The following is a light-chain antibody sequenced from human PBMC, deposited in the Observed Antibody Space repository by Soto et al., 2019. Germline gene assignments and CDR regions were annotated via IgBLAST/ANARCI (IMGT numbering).Light chain of an antibody. V-gene: IGLV1-51*01. CDR1: SSNIGNNY. Sequence: QSLLTQPPSVSAAPGQRVTISCSGTSSNIGNNYVSWYQQLPGTAPKLLICDDNKRPSGIPDRFSASKSGTSATLDITGLQTGDEADYYCATWDSRLSSTVFGSGTKVTVL. J-gene: IGLJ1*01. CDR3: ATWDSRLSSTV. CDR2: DDN.